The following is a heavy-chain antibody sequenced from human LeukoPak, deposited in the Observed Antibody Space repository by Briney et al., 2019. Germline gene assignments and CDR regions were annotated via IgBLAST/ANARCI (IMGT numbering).Heavy chain of an antibody. CDR2: ISWNSGSI. CDR1: GFTSDDYA. D-gene: IGHD4-17*01. J-gene: IGHJ2*01. Sequence: GGSLRLSCAASGFTSDDYAMHWVRQAPGKGLEWVSGISWNSGSIGYADSVKGRFTISRDNAKNSLYLQMNSLRAEDTALYYCAKDIADGDYAASYWYFDLWGRGTLVTVSS. V-gene: IGHV3-9*02. CDR3: AKDIADGDYAASYWYFDL.